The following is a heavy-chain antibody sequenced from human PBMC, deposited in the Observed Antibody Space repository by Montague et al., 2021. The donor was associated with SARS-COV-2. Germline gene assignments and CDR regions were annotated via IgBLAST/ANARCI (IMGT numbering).Heavy chain of an antibody. CDR3: AKGGVWERRGLTTFDY. V-gene: IGHV3-23*01. D-gene: IGHD1-26*01. Sequence: SLRLSCAASGFTFSSYAMSWVRQAPGKGLEWVSTITGSGGSTYYADSVKGRFTISRDNSKNTLYLQMNSLGAEATAVYYCAKGGVWERRGLTTFDYWGQGTLVTVSS. CDR2: ITGSGGST. CDR1: GFTFSSYA. J-gene: IGHJ4*02.